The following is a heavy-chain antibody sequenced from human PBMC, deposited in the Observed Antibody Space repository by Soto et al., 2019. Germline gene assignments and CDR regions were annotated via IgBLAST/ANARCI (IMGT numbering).Heavy chain of an antibody. CDR2: IDASGGT. Sequence: QVQLQQWGAGLLKPSETLSLTCAVFGGSLSGYWWSWIRQPPGKGLEWIGEIDASGGTNYNPSLKIRVTISEDTSKNQFSLKLTSVIAADTAVYFCARAGFSGPYDAFDIWGQGTMVSVSS. J-gene: IGHJ3*02. D-gene: IGHD1-26*01. CDR3: ARAGFSGPYDAFDI. V-gene: IGHV4-34*02. CDR1: GGSLSGYW.